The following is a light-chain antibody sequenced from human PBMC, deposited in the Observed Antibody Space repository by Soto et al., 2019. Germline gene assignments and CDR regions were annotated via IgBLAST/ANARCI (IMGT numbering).Light chain of an antibody. J-gene: IGLJ1*01. CDR3: QSYDSSLSANYV. CDR2: GNS. CDR1: SSKIGAGYD. V-gene: IGLV1-40*01. Sequence: QSVLTSPPSVSGAPGRRVTISCTGRSSKIGAGYDVHWYQRLPGTAPKLLIYGNSNRPSGVPDRFSGSKSGTSASLAITGLQAEDEADYYCQSYDSSLSANYVFGTGTKVTVL.